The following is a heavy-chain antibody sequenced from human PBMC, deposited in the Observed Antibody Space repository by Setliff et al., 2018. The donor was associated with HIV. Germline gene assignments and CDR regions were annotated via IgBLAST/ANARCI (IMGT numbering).Heavy chain of an antibody. J-gene: IGHJ4*02. CDR3: ARGLTHGYSYGYWDS. CDR2: IKYDSREI. D-gene: IGHD5-18*01. CDR1: GFTFNSYW. V-gene: IGHV3-7*03. Sequence: PVGSLRLSCAASGFTFNSYWMSWVRQAPGKGLEWVANIKYDSREIYYVDSVKGRFTLSRDNARNSLYLQVNSLRAEDTAVYYCARGLTHGYSYGYWDSWGRGTLVTVSS.